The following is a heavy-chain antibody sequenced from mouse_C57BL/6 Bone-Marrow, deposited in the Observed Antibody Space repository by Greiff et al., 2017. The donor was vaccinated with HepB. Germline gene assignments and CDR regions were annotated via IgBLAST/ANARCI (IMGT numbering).Heavy chain of an antibody. J-gene: IGHJ2*01. CDR3: ARGKGKGDY. CDR2: IDPSDSYT. V-gene: IGHV1-69*01. Sequence: QVQLQQPGAELVMPGASVKLSCKASGYTFTSYWMHWVKQRPGQGLEWIGEIDPSDSYTNYNQKFKGKSTLTVDKSSSTAYMQLSSLTSEDSAVYYCARGKGKGDYWGQGTTLTVSS. CDR1: GYTFTSYW. D-gene: IGHD1-3*01.